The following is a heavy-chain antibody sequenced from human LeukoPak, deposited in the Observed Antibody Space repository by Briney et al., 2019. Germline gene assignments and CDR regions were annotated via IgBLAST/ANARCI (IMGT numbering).Heavy chain of an antibody. CDR2: IKGDGSDT. Sequence: GGSLRLSCVDSGFTFSLYYMHWVRQAPGKGLVWVSGIKGDGSDTTYADSVKGRFTISRDNAKNTLYLQMNSLRAEDTAVYYCTRDWRYKAFDFWGQGTMVTVSS. CDR1: GFTFSLYY. D-gene: IGHD1-14*01. J-gene: IGHJ3*01. V-gene: IGHV3-74*01. CDR3: TRDWRYKAFDF.